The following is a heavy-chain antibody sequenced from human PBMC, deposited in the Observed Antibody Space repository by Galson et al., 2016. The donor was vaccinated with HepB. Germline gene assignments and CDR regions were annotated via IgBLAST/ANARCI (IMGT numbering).Heavy chain of an antibody. CDR2: IDWNDDK. CDR3: ARASGYYSIFDY. D-gene: IGHD3-3*01. CDR1: GFSLSTNGMC. J-gene: IGHJ4*02. Sequence: PALVKPTQTLTLTCTFSGFSLSTNGMCVSWIRQPPGKALEWLALIDWNDDKHYSTSLKTRLTISKDNSKNQVVLTMTNMDPVDTATYYCARASGYYSIFDYWGQGTLVTVSS. V-gene: IGHV2-70*01.